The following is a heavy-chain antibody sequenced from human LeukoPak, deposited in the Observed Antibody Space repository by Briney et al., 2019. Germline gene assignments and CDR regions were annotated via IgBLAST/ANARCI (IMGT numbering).Heavy chain of an antibody. V-gene: IGHV3-73*01. Sequence: GGSLRLSCVASGFPFSDFDVHWVRQASGEGLEWVGRIKTRTESYDIAYAASVKGRSTISRDDSKNTAYLQMDSLRTEDTAVYYCARDRGYSDNDPDYYHNYVDVWGKGTTVTVSS. CDR1: GFPFSDFD. D-gene: IGHD5-12*01. CDR3: ARDRGYSDNDPDYYHNYVDV. J-gene: IGHJ6*03. CDR2: IKTRTESYDI.